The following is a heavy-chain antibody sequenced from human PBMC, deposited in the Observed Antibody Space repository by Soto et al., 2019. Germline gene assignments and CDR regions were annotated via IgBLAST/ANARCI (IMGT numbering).Heavy chain of an antibody. V-gene: IGHV4-4*02. CDR2: IYDSGGT. D-gene: IGHD2-8*01. Sequence: QVQLQESGPGLVKPSGTLSLTCAVSSGSISSSNWWRWVRQPPGKGLEWIGEIYDSGGTNYNPSLTIRVNMSVEGAKNQLTLKLRSVADADTAVYYCARAEGDCTNGLWALRFDPWGQGTLVAVSS. CDR1: SGSISSSNW. J-gene: IGHJ5*02. CDR3: ARAEGDCTNGLWALRFDP.